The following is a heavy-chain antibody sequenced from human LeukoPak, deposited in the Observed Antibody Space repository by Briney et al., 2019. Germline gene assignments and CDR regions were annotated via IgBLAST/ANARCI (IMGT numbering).Heavy chain of an antibody. Sequence: ASVKVSCKASGYTFTANYMHWVRQAPGQGLEWMGRINPRSGGTNYGEKFRGRVTMTRDTSITTAYMELSSLRFDDTAVYYCARGSGTSWFDYWGQGTLVTVSS. J-gene: IGHJ4*02. CDR3: ARGSGTSWFDY. V-gene: IGHV1-2*06. D-gene: IGHD2-2*01. CDR2: INPRSGGT. CDR1: GYTFTANY.